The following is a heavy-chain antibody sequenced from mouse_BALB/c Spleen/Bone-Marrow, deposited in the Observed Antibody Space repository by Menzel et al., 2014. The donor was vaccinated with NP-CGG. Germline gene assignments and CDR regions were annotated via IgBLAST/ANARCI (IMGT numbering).Heavy chain of an antibody. CDR1: GYTFTSYW. CDR3: ARPYYGPYFDY. J-gene: IGHJ2*01. Sequence: QVHVKQSGAELVKPGASVKLSCKASGYTFTSYWMHWVKQRPGQGLEWIGEINPSNGRTNYNEKFKSKATLTVDKSSSTAYMQLSSLTSEGSAVYYCARPYYGPYFDYWGQGTTLTVSS. V-gene: IGHV1S81*02. D-gene: IGHD1-2*01. CDR2: INPSNGRT.